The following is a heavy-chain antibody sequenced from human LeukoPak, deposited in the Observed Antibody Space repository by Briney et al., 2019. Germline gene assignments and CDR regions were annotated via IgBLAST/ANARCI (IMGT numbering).Heavy chain of an antibody. CDR2: ISAYNGNT. CDR1: GYTFISYG. D-gene: IGHD3-3*01. V-gene: IGHV1-18*01. CDR3: ARDLITIFGVVISHYYMDV. J-gene: IGHJ6*03. Sequence: VASVKVSCKASGYTFISYGISWVRQAPGQGLEWMGWISAYNGNTNYAQKLQGRVTMTTDTSTSTAYMELRSLRSDDTAVYYCARDLITIFGVVISHYYMDVWGKGTTVTVSS.